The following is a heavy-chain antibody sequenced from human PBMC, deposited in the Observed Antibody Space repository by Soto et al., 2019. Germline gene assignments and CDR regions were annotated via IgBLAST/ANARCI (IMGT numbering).Heavy chain of an antibody. Sequence: EVQLLESGGGLVQPGGSLRLSCAASGFTFSSYAMSWVRQAPGKGLEWVSAISGSGGSTYYADSVKGRFTISRDNSKNTLYLQMNSRRAEDTAVYYCATGGWVGYFDWLSIRNWFDPWGQGTLVTVSS. CDR2: ISGSGGST. D-gene: IGHD3-9*01. CDR1: GFTFSSYA. V-gene: IGHV3-23*01. J-gene: IGHJ5*02. CDR3: ATGGWVGYFDWLSIRNWFDP.